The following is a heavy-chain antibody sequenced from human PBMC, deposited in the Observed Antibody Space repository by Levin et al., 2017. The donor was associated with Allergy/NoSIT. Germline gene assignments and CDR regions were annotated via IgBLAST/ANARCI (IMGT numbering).Heavy chain of an antibody. J-gene: IGHJ3*02. CDR1: GFTFSSYA. Sequence: GESLKISCAASGFTFSSYAMSWVRQAPGKGLEWVSAISGSGGSTYYADSVKGRFTISRDNSKNTLYLQMNSLRAEDTAVYYCAKPGTYYYDSSGYFGAFDIWGQGTMVTVSS. V-gene: IGHV3-23*01. CDR3: AKPGTYYYDSSGYFGAFDI. CDR2: ISGSGGST. D-gene: IGHD3-22*01.